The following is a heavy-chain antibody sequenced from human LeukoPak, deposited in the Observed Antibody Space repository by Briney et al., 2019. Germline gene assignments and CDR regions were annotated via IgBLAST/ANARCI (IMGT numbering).Heavy chain of an antibody. CDR1: GYTFTSYD. V-gene: IGHV1-8*01. Sequence: ASVKVSFKASGYTFTSYDINWVRQATGQGLEWMGWMNPNSGNTGYAQKFQGRVTMTRNTSISTAYMELGSLRSEYTAVYYCARVRYYGSRGYGLHAVDYWGQGTLVTVSS. CDR3: ARVRYYGSRGYGLHAVDY. D-gene: IGHD3-22*01. CDR2: MNPNSGNT. J-gene: IGHJ4*02.